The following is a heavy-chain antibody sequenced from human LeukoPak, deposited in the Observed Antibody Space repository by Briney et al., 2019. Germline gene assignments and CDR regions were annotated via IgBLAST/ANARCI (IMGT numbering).Heavy chain of an antibody. J-gene: IGHJ3*02. Sequence: SETLSLTCAVSGYSISSGYYWGWIRQPPGKGLEWIGSTYHSGSTYYNPSLKSRVTISVDTSKNQFSLKLSSVTAADTAVYYCAGQVGIVVVITTGGAFDIWGQGTMVTVSS. V-gene: IGHV4-38-2*01. CDR3: AGQVGIVVVITTGGAFDI. CDR1: GYSISSGYY. D-gene: IGHD3-22*01. CDR2: TYHSGST.